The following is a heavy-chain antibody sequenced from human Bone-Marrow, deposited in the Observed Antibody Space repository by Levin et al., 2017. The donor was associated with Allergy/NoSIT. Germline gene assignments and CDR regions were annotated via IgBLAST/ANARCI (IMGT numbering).Heavy chain of an antibody. CDR2: IKEDGSQA. V-gene: IGHV3-7*01. J-gene: IGHJ4*02. CDR1: GFTFRNYW. Sequence: SCAASGFTFRNYWVSWVRQTPGKGLEWVANIKEDGSQAYYVDSVKARFTISRDNAKNSLSLQMNSLRAEDTAVYYCTRYGTGWYNFDAWGQGAVVTVSA. CDR3: TRYGTGWYNFDA. D-gene: IGHD6-19*01.